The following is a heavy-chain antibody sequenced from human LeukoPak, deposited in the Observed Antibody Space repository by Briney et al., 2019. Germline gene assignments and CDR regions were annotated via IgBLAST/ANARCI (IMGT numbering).Heavy chain of an antibody. V-gene: IGHV5-51*01. J-gene: IGHJ5*02. D-gene: IGHD2-15*01. CDR3: ARSQGYCSGGSCLQGDWFDP. CDR1: GYSFTNYW. CDR2: IYPGDSDT. Sequence: GESLKISCKGSGYSFTNYWIGWVRQMPGKGLEWMGIIYPGDSDTRYSPSFQGQVTISADKSIRTAYLQWGSLKASDTAMYYCARSQGYCSGGSCLQGDWFDPWGQGTLVTVSS.